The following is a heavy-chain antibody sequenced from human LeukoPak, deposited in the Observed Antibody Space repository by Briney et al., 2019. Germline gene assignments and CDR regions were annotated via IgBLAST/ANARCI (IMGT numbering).Heavy chain of an antibody. J-gene: IGHJ4*02. Sequence: GGSLRLSCAASGFTFSSYSMNWVRQAPGKGLEWVSSISSSSSYIYYADSVKGRFTISRDNAKNSLYLQMNSLRAEDTAVYYCARDTKFSSQPPDFFDSWGQGTLVTVSS. CDR3: ARDTKFSSQPPDFFDS. V-gene: IGHV3-21*01. CDR2: ISSSSSYI. D-gene: IGHD6-6*01. CDR1: GFTFSSYS.